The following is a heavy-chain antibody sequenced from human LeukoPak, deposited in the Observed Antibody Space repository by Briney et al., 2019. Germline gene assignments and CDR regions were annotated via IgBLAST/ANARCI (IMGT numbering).Heavy chain of an antibody. CDR3: ARVSLYIGYDLFDY. CDR1: GGSISSYY. J-gene: IGHJ4*02. D-gene: IGHD5-12*01. Sequence: SETLSLTCSVSGGSISSYYWSWIRQPAGRGLEWIGRIYASGITSYNPSLNSRVTMSVDTSKKQFSLKLCSVTAADTAVYYCARVSLYIGYDLFDYWGQGTLVTVSS. CDR2: IYASGIT. V-gene: IGHV4-4*07.